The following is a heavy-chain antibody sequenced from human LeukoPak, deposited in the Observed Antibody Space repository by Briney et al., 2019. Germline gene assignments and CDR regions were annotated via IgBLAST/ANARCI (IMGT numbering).Heavy chain of an antibody. J-gene: IGHJ4*02. CDR1: GFTFSSYW. Sequence: PGGSLRLSCAASGFTFSSYWMSWVRQAPGKGLEWVANIRQDGSVQNYVDSVKGRFTISRDNPKNSVYLQMSSLRAEDTAVYYCARDLGIAVAGYLDYWGQGTLVTVSS. CDR2: IRQDGSVQ. CDR3: ARDLGIAVAGYLDY. V-gene: IGHV3-7*01. D-gene: IGHD6-19*01.